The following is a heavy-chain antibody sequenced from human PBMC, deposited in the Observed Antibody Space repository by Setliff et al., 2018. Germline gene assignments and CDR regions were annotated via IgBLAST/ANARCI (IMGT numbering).Heavy chain of an antibody. CDR3: ASHGGNSLSIYY. J-gene: IGHJ4*02. D-gene: IGHD2-21*02. CDR1: GGSISSYY. Sequence: PSETLSLTCTVSGGSISSYYWGWIRQPPGKGLEWIGSIYYSGSTYYNPSLKSRVTISVDTSKNQFSLKLSSVTAADTAVYYCASHGGNSLSIYYWGQGTLVTVSS. V-gene: IGHV4-39*01. CDR2: IYYSGST.